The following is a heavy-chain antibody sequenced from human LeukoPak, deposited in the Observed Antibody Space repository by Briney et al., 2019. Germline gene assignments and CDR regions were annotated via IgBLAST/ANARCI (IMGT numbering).Heavy chain of an antibody. CDR1: GFTFSDYY. D-gene: IGHD1-1*01. CDR3: AKGRERTTWYYFDH. Sequence: PGGSLRLSCAASGFTFSDYYMSWVRQAPGKGLEWVSVISGGGGTTYYTDSVKGRFTISRDNSKNTLYLEMNSVSAEDTAVYYCAKGRERTTWYYFDHWGQGTLVTVSS. J-gene: IGHJ4*02. CDR2: ISGGGGTT. V-gene: IGHV3-23*01.